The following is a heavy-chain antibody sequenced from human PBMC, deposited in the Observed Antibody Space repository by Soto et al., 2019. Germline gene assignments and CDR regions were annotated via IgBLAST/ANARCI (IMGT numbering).Heavy chain of an antibody. CDR1: GGTFSSYA. V-gene: IGHV1-69*01. CDR2: IIPIFGTA. J-gene: IGHJ4*02. Sequence: QVQLVQSGAEVKKPGSSVKVSCKASGGTFSSYAISWVRQAPGQGLEWMGGIIPIFGTANYAQKFQGRVTITADESTSTAYMELSSLRSEDTAVYYCARVHGDDEGGTLEYYFDYWGQGTLVTVSS. D-gene: IGHD4-17*01. CDR3: ARVHGDDEGGTLEYYFDY.